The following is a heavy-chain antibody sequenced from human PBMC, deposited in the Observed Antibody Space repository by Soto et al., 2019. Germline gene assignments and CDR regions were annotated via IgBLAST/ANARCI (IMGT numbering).Heavy chain of an antibody. CDR1: GFTVSSKY. D-gene: IGHD2-15*01. CDR2: IQSGGPT. J-gene: IGHJ6*04. Sequence: EVQLVESGGGLVQPGGSLRLSCAASGFTVSSKYMSWVRQAPGKGLEWVSLIQSGGPTYYADSVKGRFTISRDTSENTVHLQMDSLRAEATAVYYCARDNVRCDGGRCYGVPLDVWAKGTTVTVSS. CDR3: ARDNVRCDGGRCYGVPLDV. V-gene: IGHV3-66*01.